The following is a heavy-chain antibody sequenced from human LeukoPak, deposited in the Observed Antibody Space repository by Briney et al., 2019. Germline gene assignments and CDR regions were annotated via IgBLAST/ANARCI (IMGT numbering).Heavy chain of an antibody. CDR2: IHYSGST. Sequence: ADTLSLTCTVSGGSISSYYWSWIRQPPGKGLEWIGYIHYSGSTNYNPSLKSRVTISVDTSKNQFSLKLTSVTAADTAVYYCARDTVTTGWDYWGQGTLVTVSS. V-gene: IGHV4-59*01. D-gene: IGHD4-17*01. CDR3: ARDTVTTGWDY. J-gene: IGHJ4*02. CDR1: GGSISSYY.